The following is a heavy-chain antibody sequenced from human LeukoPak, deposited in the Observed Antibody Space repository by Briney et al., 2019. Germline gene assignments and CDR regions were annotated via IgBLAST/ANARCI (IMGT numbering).Heavy chain of an antibody. D-gene: IGHD3-9*01. CDR3: ARGHYDVLAASYKWTPDY. Sequence: GGSLRLSCAASGFTFSSYSMNWVRQAPGKGLEWVSSITSGGDYIYYADSVRGRFTTSRDNAKNSLSLQLNSLRVEDTAVYYCARGHYDVLAASYKWTPDYWGQGTLVTVSS. CDR2: ITSGGDYI. V-gene: IGHV3-21*01. CDR1: GFTFSSYS. J-gene: IGHJ4*02.